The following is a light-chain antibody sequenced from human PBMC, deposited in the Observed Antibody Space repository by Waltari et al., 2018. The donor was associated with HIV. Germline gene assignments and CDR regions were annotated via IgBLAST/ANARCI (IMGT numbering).Light chain of an antibody. CDR3: CSYAGSYTFGYV. CDR1: SSDVCGYNY. V-gene: IGLV2-11*01. Sequence: QSALTQPRSVSGSPGQSVTISCTGTSSDVCGYNYVTWYQQHPGKAPKLMFYDVSKRPSGVPDRFSGSKSGNTASLTISGLQAEDEADYYCCSYAGSYTFGYVFGTGTKVTVL. CDR2: DVS. J-gene: IGLJ1*01.